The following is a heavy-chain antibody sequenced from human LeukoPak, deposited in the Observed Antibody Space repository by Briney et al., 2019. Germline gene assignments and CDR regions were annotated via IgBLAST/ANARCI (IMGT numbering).Heavy chain of an antibody. CDR1: GFTFSSYA. D-gene: IGHD4-23*01. CDR2: ISYDGSNK. Sequence: GGSLRLSCAASGFTFSSYAMHWVRQAPGKGLEWVAVISYDGSNKYYADSVKGRFTISRDNAKNTLYLQMNSLRAEDTAVYYCARVGTVVTPALDYWGQGTLVTVSS. CDR3: ARVGTVVTPALDY. V-gene: IGHV3-30*04. J-gene: IGHJ4*02.